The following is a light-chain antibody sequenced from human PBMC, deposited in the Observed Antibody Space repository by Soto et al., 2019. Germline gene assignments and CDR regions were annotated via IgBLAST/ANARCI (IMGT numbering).Light chain of an antibody. Sequence: QSALAQPPSASGAPGQRVTISCSGSSSNIGSNTVNWYQHLPGTAPKLLIYKNDQRPSGVPDRFSGSTSGTSASLAVSGLQSEDEADYYCAVWDDSLNGYVFGTGTKVTVL. CDR3: AVWDDSLNGYV. J-gene: IGLJ1*01. CDR1: SSNIGSNT. CDR2: KND. V-gene: IGLV1-44*01.